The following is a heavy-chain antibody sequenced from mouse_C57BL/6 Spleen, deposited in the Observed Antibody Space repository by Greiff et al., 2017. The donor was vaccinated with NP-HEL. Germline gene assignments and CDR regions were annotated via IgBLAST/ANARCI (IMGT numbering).Heavy chain of an antibody. J-gene: IGHJ2*01. CDR1: GYTFTSYW. Sequence: QVQLQQSGAELVKPGASVKLSCKASGYTFTSYWMHWVKQRPGQGLEWIGMIHPNSGSTNYNEKFKSKATLTVDKSSSTAYMQLSSLTSEDSAVYYCARSITTVVVDYWGQGTTLTVSS. D-gene: IGHD1-1*01. CDR2: IHPNSGST. CDR3: ARSITTVVVDY. V-gene: IGHV1-64*01.